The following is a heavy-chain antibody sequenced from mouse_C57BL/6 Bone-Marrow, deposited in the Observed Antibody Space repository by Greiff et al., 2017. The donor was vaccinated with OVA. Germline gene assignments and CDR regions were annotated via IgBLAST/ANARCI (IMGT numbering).Heavy chain of an antibody. Sequence: EVKLVESGGGLVQPGGSLKLSCAASGFTFSDYYMYWVRQTPEKRLEWVAYISNGGGSTYYPDTVKGRFTISRDNAKNTLYLQMSRLKSEDTAMYYCARAYYRGYFDVWGTGTTVTVSS. CDR1: GFTFSDYY. J-gene: IGHJ1*03. CDR2: ISNGGGST. CDR3: ARAYYRGYFDV. V-gene: IGHV5-12*01. D-gene: IGHD2-14*01.